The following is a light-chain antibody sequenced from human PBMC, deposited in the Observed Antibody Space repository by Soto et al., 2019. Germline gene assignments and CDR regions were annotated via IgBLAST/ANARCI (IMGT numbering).Light chain of an antibody. V-gene: IGLV1-40*01. CDR1: SSNIGAGYD. Sequence: QSVLTQPPSVSGAPGQRVTISCTGSSSNIGAGYDVHWYQQLPGTAPKLLIYGNSNRPSGVPDRFSGSKSGTSASLAITGLQAEDEADYYCQSCDSSRSPVVFGGGTKVTVL. J-gene: IGLJ2*01. CDR2: GNS. CDR3: QSCDSSRSPVV.